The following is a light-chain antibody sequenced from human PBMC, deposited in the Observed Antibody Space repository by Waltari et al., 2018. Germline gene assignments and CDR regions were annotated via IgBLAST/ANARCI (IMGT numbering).Light chain of an antibody. V-gene: IGKV3-20*01. J-gene: IGKJ1*01. Sequence: EIVLTQSPGTLSLSPGERATLSCRASQTVSKNYLAWYQQKPGQAPRLLIDDASNRDTGIPDRFSGSGSGTDFTLTISRLEPEDFAVYYCHQYSRSPWTFGQGTKVEIK. CDR1: QTVSKNY. CDR2: DAS. CDR3: HQYSRSPWT.